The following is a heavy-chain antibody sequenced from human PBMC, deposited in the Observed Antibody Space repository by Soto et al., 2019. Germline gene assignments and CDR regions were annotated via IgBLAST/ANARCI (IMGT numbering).Heavy chain of an antibody. CDR2: MNPNSGNT. Sequence: ASVKVSCKASGYTFTSYDINWVRQATGQGLEWMGWMNPNSGNTGYAQKFQGRVTMTRNTSISTAYMELSSLRSEDTAVYYCARAIVPAAITKYYYYYGMDVWGQGTTVTSP. CDR3: ARAIVPAAITKYYYYYGMDV. CDR1: GYTFTSYD. V-gene: IGHV1-8*01. J-gene: IGHJ6*02. D-gene: IGHD2-2*02.